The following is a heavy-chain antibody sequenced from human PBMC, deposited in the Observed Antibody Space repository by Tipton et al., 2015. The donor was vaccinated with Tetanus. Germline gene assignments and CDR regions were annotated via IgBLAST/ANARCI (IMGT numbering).Heavy chain of an antibody. J-gene: IGHJ4*02. CDR1: GYTFTSYG. V-gene: IGHV1-18*01. Sequence: QSGAEVKKPGASVKVSCKASGYTFTSYGINWVRQAPGQGLEWMGWINTHNGDTNYAQRFEGRVSMTTDTSTSTAYMELRGLRSDDTAVYFCVRDKVGGITGFDHWGQGTLVTVSS. CDR2: INTHNGDT. CDR3: VRDKVGGITGFDH. D-gene: IGHD1-26*01.